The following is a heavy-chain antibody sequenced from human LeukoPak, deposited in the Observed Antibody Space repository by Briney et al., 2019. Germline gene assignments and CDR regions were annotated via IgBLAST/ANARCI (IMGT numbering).Heavy chain of an antibody. CDR1: GFIFTTYN. CDR3: AKDSYSSGWSPDT. CDR2: ISSSSSFI. D-gene: IGHD6-19*01. J-gene: IGHJ4*02. Sequence: GGSLRLSCAASGFIFTTYNMSCVRQAPGKGLEWVSSISSSSSFIYYADSVKGRFTISRDNAKNLLYLQMNSLRAEETAVYYCAKDSYSSGWSPDTWGQGTLVTVSS. V-gene: IGHV3-21*01.